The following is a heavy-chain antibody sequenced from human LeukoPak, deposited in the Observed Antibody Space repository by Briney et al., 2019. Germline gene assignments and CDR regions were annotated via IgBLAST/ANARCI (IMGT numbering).Heavy chain of an antibody. Sequence: LETLSLTCTVSGGSISSYYWSWIRQPPGKGLEWIGYIYYSGSTNYNPSLKSRVTISVDTSKNQFSLKLSSVTAADTAVYYCARGTAAAGKNYYYYYGMDVWGQGTTVTVSS. CDR1: GGSISSYY. V-gene: IGHV4-59*01. CDR2: IYYSGST. J-gene: IGHJ6*02. D-gene: IGHD6-13*01. CDR3: ARGTAAAGKNYYYYYGMDV.